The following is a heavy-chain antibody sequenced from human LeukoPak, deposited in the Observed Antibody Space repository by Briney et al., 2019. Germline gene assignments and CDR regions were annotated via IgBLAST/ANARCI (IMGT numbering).Heavy chain of an antibody. D-gene: IGHD1-26*01. CDR1: GGTFSSCA. CDR3: AGSILGATTSLDY. Sequence: SVKVSFKASGGTFSSCAISWVRQAPGHGLEWMGRIIPILGIANYAQKFQGRVTITADKSTSTAYMELSSLRSEDTAVYYCAGSILGATTSLDYWGQGTLVPVSS. J-gene: IGHJ4*02. CDR2: IIPILGIA. V-gene: IGHV1-69*04.